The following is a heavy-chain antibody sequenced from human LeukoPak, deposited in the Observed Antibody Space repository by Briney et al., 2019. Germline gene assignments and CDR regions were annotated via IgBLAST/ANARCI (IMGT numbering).Heavy chain of an antibody. CDR3: AKGSGWYV. V-gene: IGHV3-23*01. CDR2: INTGGGTT. D-gene: IGHD6-19*01. J-gene: IGHJ4*02. Sequence: GGSLRLLCAASGFIFSSFCMTWVRQARGNGLEWVLFINTGGGTTDYADSVKVRFTISRDNSKNTLYLQMNSLRAEDTAVYYCAKGSGWYVWGQGTLVTVSS. CDR1: GFIFSSFC.